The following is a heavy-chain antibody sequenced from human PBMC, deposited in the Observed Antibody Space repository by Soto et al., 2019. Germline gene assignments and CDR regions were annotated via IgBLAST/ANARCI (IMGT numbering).Heavy chain of an antibody. J-gene: IGHJ4*02. CDR2: IYYSGST. V-gene: IGHV4-39*01. D-gene: IGHD5-12*01. CDR1: GGSISSSSYY. Sequence: ASETLSLTCTVSGGSISSSSYYWGWIRQPPGKGLEWIGSIYYSGSTYYNPSLKSRVTISVDTSKNQFSLKMSSVTAADTAVYYCARLGSGYNGYDWDYWGQGTLVTVSS. CDR3: ARLGSGYNGYDWDY.